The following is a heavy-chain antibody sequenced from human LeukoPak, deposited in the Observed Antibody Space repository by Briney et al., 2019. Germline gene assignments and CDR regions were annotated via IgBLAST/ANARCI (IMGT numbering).Heavy chain of an antibody. J-gene: IGHJ4*02. CDR3: AKSHVSTATGTGRYFDY. Sequence: GGSLRLSCAASGFTFSTYAMSWVCQAPGKGLNWVSTITGSGGTTYYADSVKGRFTISRDNSKNTLYLQMNSLRVEDTAVYYCAKSHVSTATGTGRYFDYWGQGTLATVSS. CDR1: GFTFSTYA. CDR2: ITGSGGTT. D-gene: IGHD3-9*01. V-gene: IGHV3-23*01.